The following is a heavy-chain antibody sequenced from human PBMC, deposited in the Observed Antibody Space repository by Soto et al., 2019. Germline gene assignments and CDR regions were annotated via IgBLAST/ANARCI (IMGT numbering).Heavy chain of an antibody. J-gene: IGHJ4*02. CDR3: ASLYGDYVPY. Sequence: SETLSLTCSVSGGFVSSSSYSWGWIRQSPGKGLEWIGTIYSSENTYYNPSLLSRVTISVDTSKNEFSLRLSSVTAADTAVYYCASLYGDYVPYWGQGTLVTVSS. V-gene: IGHV4-39*01. D-gene: IGHD4-17*01. CDR1: GGFVSSSSYS. CDR2: IYSSENT.